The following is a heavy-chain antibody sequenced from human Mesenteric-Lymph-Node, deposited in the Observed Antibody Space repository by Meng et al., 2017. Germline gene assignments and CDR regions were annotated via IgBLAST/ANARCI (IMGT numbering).Heavy chain of an antibody. Sequence: ASVKVSCKASGYTFTGYYMHWVRQAPGQGLEWMGRINPNSGGTNYAQKFQGRVTMTRDTSISTAYMELSSLRSEDTAVYYCATDLATVTAQKKDYWGQGTLVTVSS. CDR2: INPNSGGT. CDR3: ATDLATVTAQKKDY. V-gene: IGHV1-2*06. CDR1: GYTFTGYY. J-gene: IGHJ4*02. D-gene: IGHD4-17*01.